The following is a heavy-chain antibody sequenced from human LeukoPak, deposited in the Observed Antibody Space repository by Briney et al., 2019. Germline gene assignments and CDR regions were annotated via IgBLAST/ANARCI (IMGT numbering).Heavy chain of an antibody. J-gene: IGHJ5*02. V-gene: IGHV1-2*02. D-gene: IGHD2-2*01. CDR2: INPNSGGT. CDR3: ARAPYCSSTSCYRGWFDH. CDR1: GYTFTGYY. Sequence: ASVKVSCKASGYTFTGYYMHWVRQAPGQGLEWMGWINPNSGGTNYAQKFQGRVTMTRDTSISTAYMELSRLRSDDTAVYYCARAPYCSSTSCYRGWFDHWGQGTLVTVSS.